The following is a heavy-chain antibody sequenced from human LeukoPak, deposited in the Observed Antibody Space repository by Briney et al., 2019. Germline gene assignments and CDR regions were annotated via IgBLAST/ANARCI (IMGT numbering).Heavy chain of an antibody. Sequence: SETLSLTCAVYGGSFSGYYWSWIRQPPGKGLEWIGEINHSGSTNYNPSLKSRVTISVDTSKNQFSLKLSSVTAADTAVYYCARHGRNYWFDPWGQGTLVTVSS. D-gene: IGHD4-11*01. CDR3: ARHGRNYWFDP. CDR1: GGSFSGYY. V-gene: IGHV4-34*01. J-gene: IGHJ5*02. CDR2: INHSGST.